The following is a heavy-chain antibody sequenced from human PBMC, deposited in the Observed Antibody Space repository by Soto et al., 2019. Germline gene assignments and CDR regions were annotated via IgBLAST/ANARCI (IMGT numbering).Heavy chain of an antibody. Sequence: ASVKVSCKASVYTFTSYAMHWVRQAPGQRLEWMGGIIPIPGTANYAQKFQGRVTITADESTSTAYMELSSLRSEDTAVYYCAKGGYNWNYEFYYFAYWGQGTLVTVSS. V-gene: IGHV1-69*13. D-gene: IGHD1-7*01. CDR2: IIPIPGTA. CDR3: AKGGYNWNYEFYYFAY. CDR1: VYTFTSYA. J-gene: IGHJ4*02.